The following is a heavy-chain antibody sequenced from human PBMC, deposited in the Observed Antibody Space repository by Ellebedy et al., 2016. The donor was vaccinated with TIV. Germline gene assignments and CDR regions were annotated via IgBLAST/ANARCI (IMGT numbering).Heavy chain of an antibody. CDR2: ISYDGSNK. J-gene: IGHJ4*02. V-gene: IGHV3-30*18. D-gene: IGHD6-13*01. CDR1: GFTFSSYG. Sequence: GGSLRLXXAASGFTFSSYGMHWVRQAPGKGLEWVAVISYDGSNKYYADSVKGRFTISRDNSKNTLYLQMNSLRAEDTAVYYCAKDYRAAAADYWGQGTLVTVSS. CDR3: AKDYRAAAADY.